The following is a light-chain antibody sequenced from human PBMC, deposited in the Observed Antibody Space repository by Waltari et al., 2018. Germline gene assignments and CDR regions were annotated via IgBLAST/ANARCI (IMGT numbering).Light chain of an antibody. CDR1: SDDIGNYRY. J-gene: IGLJ2*01. Sequence: QSALTQPASVSGSPGQSITISCTGTSDDIGNYRYVSWYQQHSGGAPKLILYEVTNRPPGVSDRFSGSKSGNTASLTISGLQTGDEAEYDCAAYASANTLLVGGGTQLTVL. CDR3: AAYASANTLL. V-gene: IGLV2-14*01. CDR2: EVT.